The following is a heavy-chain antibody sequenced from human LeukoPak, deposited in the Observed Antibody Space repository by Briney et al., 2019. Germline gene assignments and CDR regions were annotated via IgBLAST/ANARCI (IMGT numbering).Heavy chain of an antibody. CDR1: GGSISSYY. J-gene: IGHJ5*02. CDR3: ARRANYGDYVGFDP. D-gene: IGHD4-17*01. V-gene: IGHV4-4*07. CDR2: IYTSGST. Sequence: SEPLSLTCTVSGGSISSYYWSWIRQPAGKGLEWIGRIYTSGSTNYNPSLKSRVTMSVDTSKNQFSLKLSSVTAADTAVYYCARRANYGDYVGFDPWGQGTLVTVSS.